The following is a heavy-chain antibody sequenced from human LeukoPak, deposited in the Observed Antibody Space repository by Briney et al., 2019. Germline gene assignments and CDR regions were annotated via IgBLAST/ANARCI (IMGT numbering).Heavy chain of an antibody. V-gene: IGHV3-30*04. J-gene: IGHJ5*02. D-gene: IGHD3-16*01. CDR3: ARQRFTTRAYAGNWFDP. CDR2: ISYDGSDK. Sequence: PGGSLRLSCAASGFTFSSYAMHWVRQAPGKGLEWVAVISYDGSDKYNADSVKGRFTISRDNSENTLYLQMNSLKASDTAMYYCARQRFTTRAYAGNWFDPWGQGTLVTVSS. CDR1: GFTFSSYA.